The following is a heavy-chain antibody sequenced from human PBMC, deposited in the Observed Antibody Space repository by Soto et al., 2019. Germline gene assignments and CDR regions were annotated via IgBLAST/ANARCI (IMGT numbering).Heavy chain of an antibody. D-gene: IGHD4-17*01. V-gene: IGHV1-69*06. CDR3: ARSDYTDLNFYALDV. CDR1: GGTFNSYA. CDR2: IIPIFGTP. J-gene: IGHJ6*02. Sequence: QVLLVQSGAEVKKPGSSVKVSCKASGGTFNSYAISWVRQAPGQGLEWMGGIIPIFGTPQYAQRSQGRVTISADMSTDTVYLELRSDDTAVYYCARSDYTDLNFYALDVWGRGTPVSVSS.